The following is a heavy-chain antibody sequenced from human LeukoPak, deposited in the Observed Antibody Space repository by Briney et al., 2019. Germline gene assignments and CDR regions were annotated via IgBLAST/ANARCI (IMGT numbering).Heavy chain of an antibody. CDR1: GFTFSSYW. J-gene: IGHJ5*02. CDR3: ARGGVTAIRDNWFDP. CDR2: IKQDGSEK. V-gene: IGHV3-7*01. D-gene: IGHD2-21*02. Sequence: PGGSLRLSCAASGFTFSSYWMSWVRQAPGKGLEWVANIKQDGSEKYYVGSVKGRFTISRDNVKNSLYLQMNSLRAEDTAVYYCARGGVTAIRDNWFDPWGQGTLVTVSS.